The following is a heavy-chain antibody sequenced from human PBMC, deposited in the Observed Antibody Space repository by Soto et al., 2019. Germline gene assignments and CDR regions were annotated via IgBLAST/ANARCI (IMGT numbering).Heavy chain of an antibody. Sequence: QVQLQESGPGLVKPSETLSLTCTVSGGSISSYYWSWIRQPPGKGLEWIGYIYYSGSTNYNPSLKSRVTISVVTSKNQLSLKLSSVTAADTAVYYWARRYGYYFDYWGQGTLVTVSS. CDR2: IYYSGST. CDR3: ARRYGYYFDY. CDR1: GGSISSYY. V-gene: IGHV4-59*08. D-gene: IGHD4-17*01. J-gene: IGHJ4*02.